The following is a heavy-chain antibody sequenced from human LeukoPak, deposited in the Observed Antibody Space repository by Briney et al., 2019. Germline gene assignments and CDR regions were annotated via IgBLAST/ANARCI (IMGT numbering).Heavy chain of an antibody. D-gene: IGHD5-18*01. J-gene: IGHJ4*02. CDR3: ARDRWVATAHYYFDF. CDR1: EYTFTAHY. V-gene: IGHV1-2*02. Sequence: ASVKVSCKASEYTFTAHYMHWVRQAPGQGLEWMGWIDPNSGGTNYAQNFQGRVTMTRDTSISTAYMELSGLRSDDTAVYYCARDRWVATAHYYFDFWGQGTLVTVSS. CDR2: IDPNSGGT.